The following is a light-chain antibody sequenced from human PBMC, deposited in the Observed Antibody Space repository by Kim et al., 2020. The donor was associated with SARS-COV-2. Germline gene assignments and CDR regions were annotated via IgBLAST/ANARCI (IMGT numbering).Light chain of an antibody. CDR1: QSIRNH. CDR3: QQTFTLPRT. CDR2: ATS. Sequence: SASVGDRVTITCRASQSIRNHLNWFQQKPGKAPKLLIYATSDLQNGVPSRFSGSGSGTDFTLTISSLERGDFATYYCQQTFTLPRTFGQGTKLEI. J-gene: IGKJ2*02. V-gene: IGKV1-39*01.